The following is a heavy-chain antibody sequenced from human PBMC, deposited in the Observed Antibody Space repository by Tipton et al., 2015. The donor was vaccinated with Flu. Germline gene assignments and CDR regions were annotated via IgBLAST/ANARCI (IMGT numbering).Heavy chain of an antibody. CDR1: GGSISSSSYY. Sequence: TLSLTCTVSGGSISSSSYYWGWIRQPPGKGLEWIGSIYYSGSTYYNPSLKSRVTISVDTSKNQFSLKLSSVTAADTAVYYCARPRPHCSGGSCYSEYYFDYWGQGTLVTVSS. D-gene: IGHD2-15*01. CDR3: ARPRPHCSGGSCYSEYYFDY. V-gene: IGHV4-39*01. J-gene: IGHJ4*02. CDR2: IYYSGST.